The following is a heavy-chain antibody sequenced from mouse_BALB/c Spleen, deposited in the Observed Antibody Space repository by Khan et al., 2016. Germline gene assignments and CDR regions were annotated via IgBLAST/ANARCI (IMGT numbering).Heavy chain of an antibody. CDR1: GYAFSRYW. Sequence: EVKLLESGGGLVQPGGSLKLSCAASGYAFSRYWMSWVRQAPGKGLEWIGDINPDSSTINYTPSLKDKFIISRDNANNTLYLQMSKVSSEDPALYDSASAVYYGYLAYWGQGTLVTVSA. CDR3: ASAVYYGYLAY. J-gene: IGHJ3*01. CDR2: INPDSSTI. V-gene: IGHV4-1*02. D-gene: IGHD1-1*01.